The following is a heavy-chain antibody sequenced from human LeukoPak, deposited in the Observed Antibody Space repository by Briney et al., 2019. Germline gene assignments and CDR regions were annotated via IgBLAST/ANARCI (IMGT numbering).Heavy chain of an antibody. V-gene: IGHV1-69*04. Sequence: ASVKVSCKASVGTFSSYAISWVRQAPGQGLEWMGRIIPILGIANYAQKFQGRVTITAGKSTRTAYMELSSLRSEDTAVYYCAREFTREKPGIAAAGRGIWFDPWGQGTLVTVSS. J-gene: IGHJ5*02. CDR1: VGTFSSYA. CDR2: IIPILGIA. D-gene: IGHD6-13*01. CDR3: AREFTREKPGIAAAGRGIWFDP.